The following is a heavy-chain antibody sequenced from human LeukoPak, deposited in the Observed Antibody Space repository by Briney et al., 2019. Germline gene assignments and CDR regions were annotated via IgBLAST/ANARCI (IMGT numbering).Heavy chain of an antibody. CDR2: ISGSGGST. D-gene: IGHD6-19*01. Sequence: HPGGSLRLSCAASGFTFSRYRMNWVRQAPGKGLEWVSAISGSGGSTYYADSVKGRFTISRDNSKNTLYLQMNSLRAEDTAVYYCAKFPGSSDWYSFDYWGQGTLVTVSS. CDR3: AKFPGSSDWYSFDY. V-gene: IGHV3-23*01. CDR1: GFTFSRYR. J-gene: IGHJ4*02.